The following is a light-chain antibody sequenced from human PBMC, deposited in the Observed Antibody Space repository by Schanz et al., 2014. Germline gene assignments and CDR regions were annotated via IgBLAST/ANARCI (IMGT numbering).Light chain of an antibody. Sequence: QSALTQPASVSGSPGQSITISCTGTNSDVGGYNHVSWYQQYPGKAPKLMIYDVNNRPSGVSNRFSGSKSGNTASLTISGLQAEDEAAYYCSSHASNTPRVVFGGGTKLTVL. CDR1: NSDVGGYNH. CDR3: SSHASNTPRVV. J-gene: IGLJ2*01. V-gene: IGLV2-14*01. CDR2: DVN.